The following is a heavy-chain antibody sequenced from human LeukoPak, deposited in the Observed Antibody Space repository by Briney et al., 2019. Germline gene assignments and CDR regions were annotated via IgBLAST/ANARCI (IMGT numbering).Heavy chain of an antibody. CDR3: ASSTMYSSSWSEYFDY. D-gene: IGHD6-13*01. Sequence: SVKVSCKAPGGTFSSYTISWVRQAPGQGLEWMGRIIPILGIANYAQKFQGRVTITADKSTSTAYMELSSLRSEDTAVYYCASSTMYSSSWSEYFDYWGQGTLVTVSS. V-gene: IGHV1-69*02. J-gene: IGHJ4*02. CDR2: IIPILGIA. CDR1: GGTFSSYT.